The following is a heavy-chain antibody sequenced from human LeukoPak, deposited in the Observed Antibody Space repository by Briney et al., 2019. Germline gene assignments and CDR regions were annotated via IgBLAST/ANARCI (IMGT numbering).Heavy chain of an antibody. D-gene: IGHD5-24*01. CDR1: GGSIRNYY. V-gene: IGHV4-59*01. CDR2: IHYSGTT. CDR3: AGRLWRRDGYNLSAFDI. J-gene: IGHJ3*02. Sequence: PSETLSLTCTVSGGSIRNYYWGWIRQPPGKGLEWIGNIHYSGTTNYNPSLKSRVTISVDTSKNQFSLKLSSVTAADTAVYYCAGRLWRRDGYNLSAFDIWGQGTMVTVSS.